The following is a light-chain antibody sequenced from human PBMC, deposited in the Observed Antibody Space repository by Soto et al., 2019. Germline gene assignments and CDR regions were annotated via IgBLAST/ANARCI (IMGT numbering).Light chain of an antibody. CDR1: SSDIGGYES. V-gene: IGLV2-14*01. CDR2: EVN. Sequence: QSALTQPASVSGSPGQSITISCTGTSSDIGGYESVSWYQQHPGKAPKLMIYEVNNRPSGVSNRFSGSKSGNTASLTISGLQSDAEADYYCNSYTSSSPVVVFGGGTKLTVL. CDR3: NSYTSSSPVVV. J-gene: IGLJ2*01.